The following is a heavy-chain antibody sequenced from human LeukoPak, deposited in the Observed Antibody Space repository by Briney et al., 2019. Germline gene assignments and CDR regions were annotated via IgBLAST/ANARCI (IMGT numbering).Heavy chain of an antibody. CDR3: ARGGYSDHFDY. D-gene: IGHD5-12*01. J-gene: IGHJ4*02. Sequence: SETLSLTCTVSGGSISSYYWSWIRQPPGKGLEWIGYIYYSGSTNYNPSLKSRATISVDTSKNQFSLKLSSVTAADTAVYYCARGGYSDHFDYWGQGTLVTVSS. V-gene: IGHV4-59*01. CDR1: GGSISSYY. CDR2: IYYSGST.